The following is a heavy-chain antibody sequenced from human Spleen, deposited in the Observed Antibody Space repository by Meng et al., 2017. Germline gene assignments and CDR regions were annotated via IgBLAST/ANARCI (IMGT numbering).Heavy chain of an antibody. CDR2: ISSSGSTI. Sequence: GGSLRLSCAASGFTFSDYYMSWIRQAPGKGLEWVSYISSSGSTIYYADSVKGRFTISRDNAKNSLYLQMNSLRAEDTAVYYCARDLAQHSSGWSRGFDPWGQGTLVTVSS. CDR1: GFTFSDYY. CDR3: ARDLAQHSSGWSRGFDP. V-gene: IGHV3-11*01. D-gene: IGHD6-19*01. J-gene: IGHJ5*02.